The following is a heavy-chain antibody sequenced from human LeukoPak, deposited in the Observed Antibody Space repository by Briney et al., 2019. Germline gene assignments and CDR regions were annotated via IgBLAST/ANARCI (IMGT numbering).Heavy chain of an antibody. V-gene: IGHV3-48*03. CDR1: GFTFSRYE. D-gene: IGHD3-10*01. J-gene: IGHJ4*02. Sequence: GGSLRLSCAASGFTFSRYEMNWVRQAPGKGLEWVSYISSSGSTIYYADSVKGRFTISRDNAKNSLYLQMNSLRAEDTAVYHCARDLRSNGSGSGYLNWGQGTLVTVSS. CDR2: ISSSGSTI. CDR3: ARDLRSNGSGSGYLN.